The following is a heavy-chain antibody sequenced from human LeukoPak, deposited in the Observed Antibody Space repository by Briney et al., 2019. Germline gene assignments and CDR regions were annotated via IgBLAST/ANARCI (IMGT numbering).Heavy chain of an antibody. J-gene: IGHJ4*02. CDR3: AGVRESSGWYPGSHFDY. Sequence: GASVKVSCKASGGTFSSYAISWVRQAPGQGLEWMGGIIPIFGKANYAQKFQGRVTITADESTSTAYMELSSLRSEDTAVYYCAGVRESSGWYPGSHFDYWGQGTLVTVSS. D-gene: IGHD6-19*01. V-gene: IGHV1-69*13. CDR1: GGTFSSYA. CDR2: IIPIFGKA.